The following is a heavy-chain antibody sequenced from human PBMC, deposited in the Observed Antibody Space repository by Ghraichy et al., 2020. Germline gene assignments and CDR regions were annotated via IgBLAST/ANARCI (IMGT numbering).Heavy chain of an antibody. CDR3: AKDGYEYSYAPHFDY. CDR1: GFTFSSYA. J-gene: IGHJ4*02. V-gene: IGHV3-23*01. CDR2: ISGSGGST. D-gene: IGHD5-18*01. Sequence: GGSLRLSCAASGFTFSSYAMSWVRQAPGKGLEWVSAISGSGGSTYYADSVKGRFTISRDNSKNTLYLQMNSLRAEDTAVYYCAKDGYEYSYAPHFDYWGQGTLVTVSS.